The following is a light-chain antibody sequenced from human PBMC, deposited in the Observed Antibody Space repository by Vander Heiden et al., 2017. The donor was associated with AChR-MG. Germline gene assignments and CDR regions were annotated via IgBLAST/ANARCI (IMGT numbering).Light chain of an antibody. CDR3: QSYDSSLSVL. J-gene: IGLJ1*01. Sequence: QSGLTQPPSVSGAPGQRVTISCTGGNSNIGAGYDVHWYQQLPGTAPKLLIYGNNNRPSRVPDRFSGSKSDTSASLAITGLQAEDEADYYCQSYDSSLSVLFGTGTKVTVL. V-gene: IGLV1-40*01. CDR2: GNN. CDR1: NSNIGAGYD.